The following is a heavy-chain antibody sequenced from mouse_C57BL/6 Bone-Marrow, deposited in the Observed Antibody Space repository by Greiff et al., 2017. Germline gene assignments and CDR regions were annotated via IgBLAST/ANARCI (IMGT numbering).Heavy chain of an antibody. CDR2: INPSTGGT. V-gene: IGHV1-42*01. D-gene: IGHD1-1*01. CDR3: ATREGVVATDFDV. J-gene: IGHJ1*03. Sequence: VQLKESGPELVKPGASVKISCKASGYSFTGYYMNWVKQSPEKSLEWIGEINPSTGGTTYNQKFKAKATLTVDKSSSTAYMQLKSLTSEDSAVYYGATREGVVATDFDVGGTGTTVTVSS. CDR1: GYSFTGYY.